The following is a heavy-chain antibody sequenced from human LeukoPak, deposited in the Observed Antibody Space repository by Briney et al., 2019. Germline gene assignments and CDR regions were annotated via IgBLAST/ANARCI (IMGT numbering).Heavy chain of an antibody. D-gene: IGHD4-23*01. CDR1: GFTFSSYS. V-gene: IGHV3-21*01. J-gene: IGHJ6*03. CDR3: ARDRRAVGTKAYDYYMDV. CDR2: ISSGSSYI. Sequence: PGGSLRLSCAASGFTFSSYSINWVRQAPGKGLEWVSSISSGSSYIYYADSVKGRFTISRDNAKNSLYLQMNSLRVEDTAVYYCARDRRAVGTKAYDYYMDVWGKGTTVTVSS.